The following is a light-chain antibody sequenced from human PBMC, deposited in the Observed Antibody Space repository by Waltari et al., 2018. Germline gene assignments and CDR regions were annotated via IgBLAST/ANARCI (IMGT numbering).Light chain of an antibody. Sequence: DIQMTQSPSFLSASVGDRVTITCRASQSISGYLNWYQQKPGKAPSLLIFAASSLQSGAPPRFSGSGSGTDFTLTISNLQPEDYATYYCQQSYIMPLTFGGGTKVEIK. J-gene: IGKJ4*01. CDR2: AAS. CDR1: QSISGY. V-gene: IGKV1-39*01. CDR3: QQSYIMPLT.